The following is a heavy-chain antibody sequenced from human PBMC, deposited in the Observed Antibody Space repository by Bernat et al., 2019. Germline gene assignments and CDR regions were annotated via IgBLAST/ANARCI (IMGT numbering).Heavy chain of an antibody. V-gene: IGHV1-69*02. CDR2: IIPILGIA. Sequence: QVQLVQSGAEVKKPGSSVKVSCKASGGTFSSYTISWVRQAPGQGLEWMGRIIPILGIANYAQKFQGRVEITGDKSTGTAYMELSSLRYEGAAVYYCAKRGRHKGDYSDRGRGTLVTGSS. J-gene: IGHJ4*01. D-gene: IGHD4-17*01. CDR1: GGTFSSYT. CDR3: AKRGRHKGDYSD.